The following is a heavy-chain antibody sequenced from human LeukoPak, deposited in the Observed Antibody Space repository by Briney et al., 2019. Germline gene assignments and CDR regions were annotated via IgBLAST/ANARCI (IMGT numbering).Heavy chain of an antibody. CDR1: GGSISSYY. J-gene: IGHJ4*02. Sequence: SETLSLTCTVSGGSISSYYWSWIRQPPGKGLEWIGYIYYSGSTDYNPSLKSRVTISVDTSKNQFSLKLSSVTAADTAVYYCARAGSGYSPVDYWGQGTLVTVSS. V-gene: IGHV4-59*01. CDR2: IYYSGST. D-gene: IGHD3-22*01. CDR3: ARAGSGYSPVDY.